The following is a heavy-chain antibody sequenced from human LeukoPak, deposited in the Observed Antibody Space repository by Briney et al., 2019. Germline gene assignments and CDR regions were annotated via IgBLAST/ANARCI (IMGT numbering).Heavy chain of an antibody. CDR3: ATTITIFGVLPYYGMDV. J-gene: IGHJ6*02. D-gene: IGHD3-3*01. CDR1: GYTFTSYG. V-gene: IGHV1-18*01. CDR2: ISAYNGNT. Sequence: GASVKVSCKASGYTFTSYGISWVRQAPGQGLEWMGWISAYNGNTNYAQKLQGRVTMTTDTSTSTAYMELRSLRSDDTAVYYCATTITIFGVLPYYGMDVWGQGTTVTVSS.